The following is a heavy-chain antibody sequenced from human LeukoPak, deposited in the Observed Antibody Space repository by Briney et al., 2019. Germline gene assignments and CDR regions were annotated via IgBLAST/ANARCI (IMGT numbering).Heavy chain of an antibody. CDR3: ARGDPMDV. CDR1: GGSFSGYY. CDR2: INHSGST. J-gene: IGHJ6*03. Sequence: SETLSLTCAVYGGSFSGYYWSWIRQPPGKGLEWIGEINHSGSTNYNPSLKSRVTISVDTSKNQFSLKLSSVTAADTAVYYCARGDPMDVWGKGTTVTVSS. V-gene: IGHV4-34*01.